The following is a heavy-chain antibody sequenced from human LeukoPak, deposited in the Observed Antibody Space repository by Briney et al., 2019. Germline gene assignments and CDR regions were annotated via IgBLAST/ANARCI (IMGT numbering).Heavy chain of an antibody. CDR3: ARGITMIVVVTPAFGY. D-gene: IGHD3-22*01. Sequence: XAPGQXXEWMGXINAGNGNTKYSQKFQGRVTITRDTSASTAYMELSSLRSEDTAVYYCARGITMIVVVTPAFGYWGQGTLVTVSS. V-gene: IGHV1-3*01. CDR2: INAGNGNT. J-gene: IGHJ4*02.